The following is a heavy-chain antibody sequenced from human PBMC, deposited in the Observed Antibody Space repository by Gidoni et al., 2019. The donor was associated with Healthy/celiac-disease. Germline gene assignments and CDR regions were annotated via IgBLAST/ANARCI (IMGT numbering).Heavy chain of an antibody. CDR2: IYPGDSDT. CDR1: GYSFTSYW. CDR3: ARHITIFGVAPTYYYGMDV. Sequence: EVQLVQSGAEVKKPGESLKISCKGSGYSFTSYWIGWVRQMPGKGLEWMGIIYPGDSDTRYSPSFQGQVTISDDKSISTAYLQWSSLKASDTAMYYCARHITIFGVAPTYYYGMDVWGQGTTVTVSS. D-gene: IGHD3-3*01. J-gene: IGHJ6*02. V-gene: IGHV5-51*01.